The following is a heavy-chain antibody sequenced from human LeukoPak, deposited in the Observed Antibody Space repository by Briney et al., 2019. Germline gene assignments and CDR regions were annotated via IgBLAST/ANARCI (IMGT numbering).Heavy chain of an antibody. CDR2: IIPIFGTA. CDR1: GYTFTSYG. J-gene: IGHJ4*02. D-gene: IGHD6-6*01. Sequence: ASVKVSCKASGYTFTSYGFSWVRQAPGQGLEWMGGIIPIFGTANYAQKFQGRVTITTDESTSTAYMELSSLRSEDTAVYYCARDIPEYSSSPGRYSLDYWGQGTLVTVSS. CDR3: ARDIPEYSSSPGRYSLDY. V-gene: IGHV1-69*05.